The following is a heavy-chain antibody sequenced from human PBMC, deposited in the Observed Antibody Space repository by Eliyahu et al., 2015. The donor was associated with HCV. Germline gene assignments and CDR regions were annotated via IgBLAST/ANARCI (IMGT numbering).Heavy chain of an antibody. CDR3: ARPARMIVVVTGGAFDI. CDR2: IYYSGST. Sequence: QLQLQESGPGLVKPSETLSLTCTVSGGSISSSSYYWGWIRQPPVKGLEWIGSIYYSGSTYYNPSLKSRVTISVDTSKNQFSLKLSSVTAADTAVYYCARPARMIVVVTGGAFDIWGQGTMVTVSS. CDR1: GGSISSSSYY. J-gene: IGHJ3*02. V-gene: IGHV4-39*01. D-gene: IGHD2-21*02.